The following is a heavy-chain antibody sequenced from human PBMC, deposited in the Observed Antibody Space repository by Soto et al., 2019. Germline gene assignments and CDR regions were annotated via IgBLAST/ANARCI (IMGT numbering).Heavy chain of an antibody. V-gene: IGHV1-2*04. CDR3: ARDQDYYDILTGYPRSGWFDP. D-gene: IGHD3-9*01. Sequence: ASVKVSCKASGYTFTGYYMHWVRQAPGQGLEWMGWINPNSGGTNYAQKFQGWVTMTRDTSISTAYMELSRLRSDDTAVYYCARDQDYYDILTGYPRSGWFDPWGQGTLVTVSS. CDR2: INPNSGGT. CDR1: GYTFTGYY. J-gene: IGHJ5*02.